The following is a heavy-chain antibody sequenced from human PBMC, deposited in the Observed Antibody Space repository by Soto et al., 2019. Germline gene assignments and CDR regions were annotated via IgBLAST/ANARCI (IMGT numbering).Heavy chain of an antibody. V-gene: IGHV4-31*03. Sequence: PSETLSLTCTVSGGSISSGGYYWSWIRQHPGKGLEWIGYIYYSGSTYYNPSLKSRVTMSVDTSKNQFSLKLSSVTAADTAVYYCAGAAHYSSPFRWFDPWGQGTLVTVSS. D-gene: IGHD6-13*01. CDR2: IYYSGST. J-gene: IGHJ5*02. CDR1: GGSISSGGYY. CDR3: AGAAHYSSPFRWFDP.